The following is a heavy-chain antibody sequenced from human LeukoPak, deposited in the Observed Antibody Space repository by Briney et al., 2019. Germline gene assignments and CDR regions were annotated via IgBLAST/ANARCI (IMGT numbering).Heavy chain of an antibody. Sequence: PSGTLSLTCTVSGVSVSTYYWSWIRQPAGKGLEWIGRVYSSGNTNYNPSLKSRVTMSVDTSKNQFSLKLSSVTAADTAVYYCASAVSRGGSNAFDIWGQGTMVTVSS. CDR3: ASAVSRGGSNAFDI. V-gene: IGHV4-4*07. J-gene: IGHJ3*02. CDR1: GVSVSTYY. D-gene: IGHD3-10*01. CDR2: VYSSGNT.